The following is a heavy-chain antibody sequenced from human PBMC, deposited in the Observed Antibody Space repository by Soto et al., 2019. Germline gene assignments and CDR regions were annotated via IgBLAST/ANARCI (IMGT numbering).Heavy chain of an antibody. J-gene: IGHJ5*02. D-gene: IGHD3-3*01. V-gene: IGHV4-34*01. CDR3: ARGGITIFGVVIMDNWFDP. CDR1: GGSFSGYY. CDR2: INHSGST. Sequence: SETLSLTCAVYGGSFSGYYWSWIRQPPGKGLEWIGEINHSGSTNYNPSLKGRVTISVDTSKNQFSLKLSSVTAADTAVYYCARGGITIFGVVIMDNWFDPWGQGTLVTV.